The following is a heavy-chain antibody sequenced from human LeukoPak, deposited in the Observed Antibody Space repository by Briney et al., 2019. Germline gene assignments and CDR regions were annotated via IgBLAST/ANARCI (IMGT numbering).Heavy chain of an antibody. CDR2: ITSNGGST. Sequence: GGSLRLSCSASGFTFSNYAMHWVRQAPGKGLECVSTITSNGGSTYYADSVKGRFTISRDNSKNTLSLQMSSLRPEDTAVYYCVKCHLRPYYFDCWGQGTLVTVSS. V-gene: IGHV3-64D*09. J-gene: IGHJ4*02. CDR3: VKCHLRPYYFDC. CDR1: GFTFSNYA.